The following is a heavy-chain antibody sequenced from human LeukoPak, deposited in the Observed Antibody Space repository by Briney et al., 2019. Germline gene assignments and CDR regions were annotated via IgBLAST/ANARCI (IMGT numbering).Heavy chain of an antibody. CDR2: IKGDGSEK. CDR3: ARGGSWELLGGALDI. D-gene: IGHD1-26*01. V-gene: IGHV3-7*01. CDR1: GFTFSNFW. J-gene: IGHJ3*02. Sequence: PGGSLRLSCAASGFTFSNFWMNWVRQAPGKGLEWVANIKGDGSEKYYVGSVRGRFTISRDNAKNSLYLQMNSLRAEDTAVYYCARGGSWELLGGALDIWGQGTMVTVSS.